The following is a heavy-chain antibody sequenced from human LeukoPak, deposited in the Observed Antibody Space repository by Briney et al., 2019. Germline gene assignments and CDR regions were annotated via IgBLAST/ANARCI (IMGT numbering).Heavy chain of an antibody. J-gene: IGHJ4*02. Sequence: ASVKVSCKASGYTFTSYGISWVRQAPGQGLEWMGWISAYNGNTNYAQKLQGRVTMTTDTSTSTAYMELRSLRSDDTAVYYCAGSAQRSGGSCYPDYWGQGTLVTVSS. CDR2: ISAYNGNT. V-gene: IGHV1-18*01. D-gene: IGHD2-15*01. CDR1: GYTFTSYG. CDR3: AGSAQRSGGSCYPDY.